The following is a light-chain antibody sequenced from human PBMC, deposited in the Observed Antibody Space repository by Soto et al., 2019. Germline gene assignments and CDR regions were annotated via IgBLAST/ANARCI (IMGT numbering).Light chain of an antibody. J-gene: IGKJ5*01. CDR1: QSVSSSS. CDR2: SAS. CDR3: QQYGSSPIT. Sequence: EIVLTQSPGTLSLSPGEGATLSCRTSQSVSSSSLAWYQQKPGQAPRLLIYSASSRAPGIPDRFSGSGSETDFTLTISRLGPEDFAVYYCQQYGSSPITFGQGTRLDIK. V-gene: IGKV3-20*01.